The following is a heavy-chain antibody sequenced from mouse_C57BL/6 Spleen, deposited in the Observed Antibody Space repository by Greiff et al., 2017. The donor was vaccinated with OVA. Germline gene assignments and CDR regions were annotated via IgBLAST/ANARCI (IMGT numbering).Heavy chain of an antibody. CDR2: INYDGSST. J-gene: IGHJ2*01. CDR3: AREQMSNYGYYFDY. Sequence: EVKLVESEGGLVQPGSSMKLSCTASGFTFSDYYMAWVRQVPEKGLEWVANINYDGSSTYYLDSLKSRFIISRDNAKNILYLQMSSLKSEDTATYYCAREQMSNYGYYFDYWGQGTTLTVSS. CDR1: GFTFSDYY. D-gene: IGHD2-5*01. V-gene: IGHV5-16*01.